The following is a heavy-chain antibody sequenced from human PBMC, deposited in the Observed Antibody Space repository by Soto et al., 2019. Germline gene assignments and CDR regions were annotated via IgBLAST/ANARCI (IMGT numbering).Heavy chain of an antibody. Sequence: QVQLVESGGGVVQPGRSLRLSCAASGFTFSSYGMHWVRQAPGKGLEWVAVISYDGSNKYYADSVKGRFTISRDNSKNTLYLQMNSLRAEDTAVYYCAKDRTDHGMDVWGQGTTVTVSS. CDR1: GFTFSSYG. CDR2: ISYDGSNK. V-gene: IGHV3-30*18. J-gene: IGHJ6*02. CDR3: AKDRTDHGMDV.